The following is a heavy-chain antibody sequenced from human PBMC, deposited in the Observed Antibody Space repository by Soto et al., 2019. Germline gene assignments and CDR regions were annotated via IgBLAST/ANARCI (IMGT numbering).Heavy chain of an antibody. CDR3: ARAHHSYSSGSPNWFDP. CDR2: IYYSGST. V-gene: IGHV4-31*03. J-gene: IGHJ5*02. CDR1: GGSISSGGYY. Sequence: PSETLSLTCTVSGGSISSGGYYWSWIRQHPGKGLEWIGYIYYSGSTYYNPSLKSRVTISVDTSKNQFSLKLSSVTAADTAVYYCARAHHSYSSGSPNWFDPWGQGTLVTVSS. D-gene: IGHD6-19*01.